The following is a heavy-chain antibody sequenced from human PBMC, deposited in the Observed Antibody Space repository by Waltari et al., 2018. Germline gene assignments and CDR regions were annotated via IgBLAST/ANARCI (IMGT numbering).Heavy chain of an antibody. CDR2: IYPGYSDT. J-gene: IGHJ6*03. D-gene: IGHD4-17*01. CDR3: ARLYSDYVPYYYYMDV. V-gene: IGHV5-51*03. CDR1: GYSFTSYW. Sequence: EVQLVQSGAEVKKPGESLKISCKGSGYSFTSYWIGWVRQMPGKGLEWMGIIYPGYSDTRYSPSFQGHVTISADKSISTAYLQLSSLKSSDTAMYYCARLYSDYVPYYYYMDVWGKGTTVTVSS.